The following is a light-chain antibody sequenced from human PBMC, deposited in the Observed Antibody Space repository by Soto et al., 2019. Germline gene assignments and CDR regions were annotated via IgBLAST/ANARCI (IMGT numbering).Light chain of an antibody. CDR1: SSDLGGYNY. CDR2: EVS. CDR3: SSYTSSDTLV. J-gene: IGLJ1*01. V-gene: IGLV2-14*01. Sequence: QSALTQPASVSGSPGQSITVSCTGTSSDLGGYNYVSWYQHHPGKAPKLMIYEVSNRPSGVSNRFSGSKSGNTASLTISGLQAEDEAEYYCSSYTSSDTLVFGTGTQVTVL.